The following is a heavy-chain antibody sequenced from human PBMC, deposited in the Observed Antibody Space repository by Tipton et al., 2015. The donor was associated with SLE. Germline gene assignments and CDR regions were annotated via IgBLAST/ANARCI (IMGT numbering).Heavy chain of an antibody. J-gene: IGHJ6*02. CDR2: ISTYNGNT. D-gene: IGHD3-10*01. CDR1: GYTFTSYG. V-gene: IGHV1-18*01. Sequence: QLVQSGSELKKPGASVKVSCKASGYTFTSYGISWVRQAPGQGLEWMGWISTYNGNTHYAQNLQGRVTMTTYTSTSTAYMELRSLRSDDTAVYYCAREVYSGSYYYYYGMDVWGQGTTVTISS. CDR3: AREVYSGSYYYYYGMDV.